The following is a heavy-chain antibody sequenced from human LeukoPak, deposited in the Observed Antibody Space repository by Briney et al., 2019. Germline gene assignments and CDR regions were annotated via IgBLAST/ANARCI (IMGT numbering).Heavy chain of an antibody. Sequence: SETLSLTCAVYGGSFSGYYWSWIRQPPGKGLEWIGEINHSGSTYYNPSLKSRVTISVDTSKNQFSLKLSSVTAADTAVYYCASRLRGLLLGEYHYLDYWGQGTLVTVSS. V-gene: IGHV4-34*01. CDR1: GGSFSGYY. CDR3: ASRLRGLLLGEYHYLDY. CDR2: INHSGST. J-gene: IGHJ4*02. D-gene: IGHD3-22*01.